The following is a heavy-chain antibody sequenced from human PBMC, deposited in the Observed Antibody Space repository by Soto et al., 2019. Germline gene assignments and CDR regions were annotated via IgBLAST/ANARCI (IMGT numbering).Heavy chain of an antibody. V-gene: IGHV3-9*01. CDR1: GFTFDDYA. J-gene: IGHJ4*02. Sequence: GGSLRLSCAASGFTFDDYAMHWVRQAPGKGLEWVSGISWNSGSIGYADSVKGRFTISRDNAKNSLYLQMNSLRAEDTALYYCAKEYGDGLDYWGQGTLVTVSS. D-gene: IGHD4-17*01. CDR3: AKEYGDGLDY. CDR2: ISWNSGSI.